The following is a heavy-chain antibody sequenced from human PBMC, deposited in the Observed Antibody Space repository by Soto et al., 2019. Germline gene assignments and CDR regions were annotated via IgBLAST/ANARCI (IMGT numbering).Heavy chain of an antibody. D-gene: IGHD4-17*01. CDR3: ARDRSTTVTRVGMIYYYYYGMDV. J-gene: IGHJ6*02. CDR1: GYTFTSYY. V-gene: IGHV1-46*01. Sequence: VASVKVSCKASGYTFTSYYMHWVRQAPGQGLEWMGIINPSGGSTSYAQKFQGRVTMTRDTSTSTVYMELSSLRSEDTAVYYCARDRSTTVTRVGMIYYYYYGMDVWGQGTTVTVSS. CDR2: INPSGGST.